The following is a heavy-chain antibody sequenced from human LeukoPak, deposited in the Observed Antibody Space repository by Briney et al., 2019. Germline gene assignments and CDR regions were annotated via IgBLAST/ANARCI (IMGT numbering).Heavy chain of an antibody. Sequence: PGGSLRLSCAVSGFSFNNFWMSWVRRSPGKGLEWVANIKHDGSEKYYADSVKGRFSVSRDNAKNSLYLQMNSLRAEDTAVYYCASYLYWWSDLGYWGQGTLVTVSS. D-gene: IGHD2-8*02. CDR1: GFSFNNFW. CDR2: IKHDGSEK. J-gene: IGHJ4*02. CDR3: ASYLYWWSDLGY. V-gene: IGHV3-7*01.